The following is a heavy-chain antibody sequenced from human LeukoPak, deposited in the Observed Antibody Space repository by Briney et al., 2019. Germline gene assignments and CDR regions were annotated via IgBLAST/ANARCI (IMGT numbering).Heavy chain of an antibody. J-gene: IGHJ5*02. CDR1: GFTFSSYS. CDR2: ISSSSSTI. Sequence: GGSLRLSCAASGFTFSSYSMNWVRQAPGKGLEWVSYISSSSSTIYYADSVKGRFTISRDNAKNSLYLQKNSLRDEDTAVYYCARGNYENWFDPWGQGTLVTVSS. V-gene: IGHV3-48*02. D-gene: IGHD4-11*01. CDR3: ARGNYENWFDP.